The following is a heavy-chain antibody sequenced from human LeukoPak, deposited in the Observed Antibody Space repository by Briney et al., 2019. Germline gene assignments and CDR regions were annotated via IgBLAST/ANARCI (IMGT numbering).Heavy chain of an antibody. J-gene: IGHJ4*02. V-gene: IGHV3-23*01. D-gene: IGHD3-22*01. CDR1: GFTFSTYG. CDR3: AREAETMIVVVTEPVY. Sequence: PGGTLRLSCVASGFTFSTYGMSWVRQAPGKGLEWVSAISGSGGSTYYADSVKGRFTISRDNSKNTLYLQMNSLRAEDTAVYYCAREAETMIVVVTEPVYWGQGTLVTVSS. CDR2: ISGSGGST.